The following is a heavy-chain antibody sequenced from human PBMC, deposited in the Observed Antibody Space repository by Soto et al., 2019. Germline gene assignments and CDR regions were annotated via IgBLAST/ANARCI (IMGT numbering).Heavy chain of an antibody. D-gene: IGHD2-15*01. CDR2: IYWDGDK. Sequence: QITLKESGPTLVKPTQTLTLTCTFSGFSLSTSGVGVGWIRQPPGKALEWLALIYWDGDKPYIPSLKSRITTTKDTSKNQVVLTMTNMDPVDTATYYCAHAYCSGGSCYSYFDYWGQGTLVTVSS. J-gene: IGHJ4*02. CDR1: GFSLSTSGVG. CDR3: AHAYCSGGSCYSYFDY. V-gene: IGHV2-5*02.